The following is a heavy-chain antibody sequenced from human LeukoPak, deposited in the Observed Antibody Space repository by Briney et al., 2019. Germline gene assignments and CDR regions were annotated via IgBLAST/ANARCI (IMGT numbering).Heavy chain of an antibody. CDR2: IYSGGST. CDR3: VRGGTSVTAPF. Sequence: GGSLRLSCAASGFTVNRSYMNWVRQAPGKGLDWVSVIYSGGSTNYADPVKGRFTISRDNSKNMVYLQMNSLRAEDTAVYYRVRGGTSVTAPFWGQGTMVTVSS. CDR1: GFTVNRSY. J-gene: IGHJ3*01. D-gene: IGHD2-21*02. V-gene: IGHV3-66*01.